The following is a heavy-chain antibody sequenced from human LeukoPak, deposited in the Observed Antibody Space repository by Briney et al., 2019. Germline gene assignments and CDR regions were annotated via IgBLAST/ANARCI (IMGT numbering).Heavy chain of an antibody. CDR1: GFTFSSYW. CDR2: IYSGGST. J-gene: IGHJ4*02. D-gene: IGHD1-26*01. V-gene: IGHV3-66*04. Sequence: PGGSLRLSCAASGFTFSSYWMSWVRQAPGKGLEWVSVIYSGGSTYYADSVKGRFTISRDNSKNTLYLQMNSLRAEDTAVYYCARRAYSGSYYGAFDYWGQGTLVTVSS. CDR3: ARRAYSGSYYGAFDY.